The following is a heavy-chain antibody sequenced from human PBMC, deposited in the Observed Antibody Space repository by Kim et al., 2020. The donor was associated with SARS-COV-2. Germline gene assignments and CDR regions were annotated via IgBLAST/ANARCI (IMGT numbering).Heavy chain of an antibody. Sequence: SETLSLTCAVYGGSFSGYYWSWIRQPPGKGLEWIGEINHSGSTNYNPSLKSRVTISVDTSKNQFSLKLSSVTAADTAVYYCARGKDYWGQGTLVTVSS. V-gene: IGHV4-34*01. J-gene: IGHJ4*02. CDR2: INHSGST. CDR3: ARGKDY. CDR1: GGSFSGYY.